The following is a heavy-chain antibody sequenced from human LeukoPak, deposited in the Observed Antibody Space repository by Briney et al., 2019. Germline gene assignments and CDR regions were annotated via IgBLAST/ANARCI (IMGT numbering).Heavy chain of an antibody. CDR3: AKVPAATRGAFDI. Sequence: GGSLRLSCAASGFTFSSYSMNWVRQAPGKGLEWVSYISSSSSTIYYVDSVKGRFTISRDNAKNSLYLQMNSLRAEDTALYYCAKVPAATRGAFDIWGQGTMVTVSS. CDR1: GFTFSSYS. CDR2: ISSSSSTI. D-gene: IGHD2-2*01. V-gene: IGHV3-48*04. J-gene: IGHJ3*02.